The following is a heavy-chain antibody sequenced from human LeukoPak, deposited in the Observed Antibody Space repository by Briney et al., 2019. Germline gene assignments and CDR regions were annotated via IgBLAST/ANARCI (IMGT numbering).Heavy chain of an antibody. Sequence: SETVSLTCTVSGRSISSYYWGWLPQPPGKGVEWIGHIYDTQSTNYKHSLKSRVTISADTSKNQFSLKLSSVSAADTAVYYCARVWFVGSSGSYSDFDIWGQGTMVTVSS. V-gene: IGHV4-59*01. CDR1: GRSISSYY. CDR2: IYDTQST. D-gene: IGHD3-10*01. CDR3: ARVWFVGSSGSYSDFDI. J-gene: IGHJ3*02.